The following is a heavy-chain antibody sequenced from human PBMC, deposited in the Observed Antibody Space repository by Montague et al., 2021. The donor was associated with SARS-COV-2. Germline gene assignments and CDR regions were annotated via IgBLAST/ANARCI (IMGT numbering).Heavy chain of an antibody. J-gene: IGHJ6*01. D-gene: IGHD6-19*01. Sequence: SETLSLTCTVSGDAISENTCKWGWIRQPPGKGLEFIASVSSSGRTHYXPSLQSRVTLSVDTSKNEISLKVTSVTAADTSVYYCARLALSGWPSYYLYGLDVRGPGTMITVSS. CDR2: VSSSGRT. CDR3: ARLALSGWPSYYLYGLDV. CDR1: GDAISENTCK. V-gene: IGHV4-39*01.